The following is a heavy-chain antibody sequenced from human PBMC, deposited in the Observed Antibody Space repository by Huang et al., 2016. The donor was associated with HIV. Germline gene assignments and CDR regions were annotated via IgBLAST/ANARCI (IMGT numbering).Heavy chain of an antibody. CDR2: INPNSGGS. D-gene: IGHD1-26*01. V-gene: IGHV1-2*02. CDR3: VRQEDDNGSYHNFDY. CDR1: GYTFTDYY. J-gene: IGHJ4*02. Sequence: QVQLVQSGAEVKKPGASMKVSCKASGYTFTDYYIHWVRQAPGQGLEWMGWINPNSGGSNFPQKFQGRVTMTRDTSISTAYMELSGLRSDDTVVYYCVRQEDDNGSYHNFDYWGQGTLVTVSS.